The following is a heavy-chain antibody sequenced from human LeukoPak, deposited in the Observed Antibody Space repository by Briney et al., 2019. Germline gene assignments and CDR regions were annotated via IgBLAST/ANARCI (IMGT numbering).Heavy chain of an antibody. Sequence: GGSLRLSCAASGFTFSSYSMNWVRQAPGKGLEWVSSISSSSSYIYCADSVKGRFTISRDNAKNSLYLQMNSLRAEDTAVYYCARGEMVAATAYFDYWGQGTLVTVSS. CDR2: ISSSSSYI. J-gene: IGHJ4*02. CDR1: GFTFSSYS. D-gene: IGHD2-15*01. V-gene: IGHV3-21*01. CDR3: ARGEMVAATAYFDY.